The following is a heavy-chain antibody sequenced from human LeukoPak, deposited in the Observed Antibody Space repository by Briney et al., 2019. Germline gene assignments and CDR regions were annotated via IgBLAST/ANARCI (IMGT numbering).Heavy chain of an antibody. CDR2: ISVSGHRT. J-gene: IGHJ6*03. V-gene: IGHV3-23*01. CDR1: GFTFTSYS. Sequence: PGGSLTLSCAAPGFTFTSYSMSWVRQAPGKGLEWISGISVSGHRTYHAASVKGRFTISRDNSKNTLYLQMNSLRAEDTAVYYCAKPEDYYYYMDVWGKGTTVTISS. CDR3: AKPEDYYYYMDV.